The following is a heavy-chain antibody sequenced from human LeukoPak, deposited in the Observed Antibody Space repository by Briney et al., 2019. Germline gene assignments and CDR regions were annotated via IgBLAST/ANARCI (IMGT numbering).Heavy chain of an antibody. V-gene: IGHV4-61*08. CDR2: IYYSGST. CDR1: GGSISSGGYY. Sequence: SETLSLTCTVSGGSISSGGYYWSWIRQHPGKGLEWIGYIYYSGSTNYNPSLKSRVTISVDTSKNQFSLKLSSVTAADTAVYYCARGAQLVTKGLDYWGQGTLVTVSS. CDR3: ARGAQLVTKGLDY. D-gene: IGHD6-6*01. J-gene: IGHJ4*02.